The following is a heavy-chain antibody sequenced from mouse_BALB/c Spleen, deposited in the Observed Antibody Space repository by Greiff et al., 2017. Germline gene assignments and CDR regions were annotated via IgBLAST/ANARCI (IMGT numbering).Heavy chain of an antibody. D-gene: IGHD1-2*01. CDR2: INPSNGRT. Sequence: VQLQQPGAELVKPGASVKLSCKASGYTFTSYWMHWVKQRPGQGLEWIGEINPSNGRTNYNEKFKSKATLTVDKSSSTAYMQLSSLTSEDSAVYYCARVGHYYGYTFAYWGQGTLVTVSA. CDR1: GYTFTSYW. V-gene: IGHV1S81*02. CDR3: ARVGHYYGYTFAY. J-gene: IGHJ3*01.